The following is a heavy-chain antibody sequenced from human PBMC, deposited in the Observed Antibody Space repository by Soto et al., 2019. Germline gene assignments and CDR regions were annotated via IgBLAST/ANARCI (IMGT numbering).Heavy chain of an antibody. CDR1: GFTFSSYG. CDR2: ISYDGSNK. J-gene: IGHJ6*02. Sequence: QVQLVESGGGVVQPGRSLRLSCAASGFTFSSYGMHWVRQAPGKGLEWVAVISYDGSNKYYADSVKGRFTISRDNSKNTLYLQMNSLRAEDTAVYYCAKVGYDCSGGSCYYYYGMDVWGQGTTVTVSS. CDR3: AKVGYDCSGGSCYYYYGMDV. D-gene: IGHD2-15*01. V-gene: IGHV3-30*18.